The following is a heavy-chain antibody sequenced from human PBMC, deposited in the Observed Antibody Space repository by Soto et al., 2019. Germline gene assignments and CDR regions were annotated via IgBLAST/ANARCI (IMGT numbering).Heavy chain of an antibody. J-gene: IGHJ6*02. D-gene: IGHD6-19*01. Sequence: GGSLRLSCAASGITFSSYWMFWVRQAPGKGLEWVANIKQDGSEKSYVDSVKGRFTISRDNAKKSLYLQMNSLRVEDTAVYYCARGSIGWADSHYGVDVWGQGTTVTVSS. CDR2: IKQDGSEK. CDR3: ARGSIGWADSHYGVDV. CDR1: GITFSSYW. V-gene: IGHV3-7*01.